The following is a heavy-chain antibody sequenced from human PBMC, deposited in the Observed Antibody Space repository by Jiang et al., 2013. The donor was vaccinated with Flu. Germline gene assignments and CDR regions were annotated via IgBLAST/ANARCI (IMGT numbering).Heavy chain of an antibody. CDR2: ISAYNGNT. Sequence: GAEVKKPGASVKVSCKASGYTFTSYGISWVRQAPGQGLEWMGWISAYNGNTNYAQKLQGRVTMTTDTSTSTAYMELRSLRSDDTAVYYCARVRGITMVRGVIIPNWFDPWGQGTLGHRLL. J-gene: IGHJ5*02. V-gene: IGHV1-18*04. CDR3: ARVRGITMVRGVIIPNWFDP. D-gene: IGHD3-10*01. CDR1: GYTFTSYG.